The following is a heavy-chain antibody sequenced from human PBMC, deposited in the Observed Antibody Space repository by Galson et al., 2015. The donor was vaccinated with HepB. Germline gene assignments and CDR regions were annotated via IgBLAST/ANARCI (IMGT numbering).Heavy chain of an antibody. CDR3: AKSIHLGRGFDS. V-gene: IGHV6-1*01. CDR2: TYYRSKWSN. D-gene: IGHD7-27*01. CDR1: GDSVSSNTVG. Sequence: CAISGDSVSSNTVGWNWIRQSPSRGLEWLGRTYYRSKWSNDYAVSVKSRITINQDTSKNQFSLQLNSVTPEDTAVYYCAKSIHLGRGFDSWGQGTLVTVSS. J-gene: IGHJ4*02.